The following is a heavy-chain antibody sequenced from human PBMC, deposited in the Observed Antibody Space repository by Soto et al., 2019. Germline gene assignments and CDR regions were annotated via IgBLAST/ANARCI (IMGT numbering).Heavy chain of an antibody. CDR3: ASQYCSGGSCYYYYYYMDV. CDR2: IYYSGST. Sequence: QLQLQESGPGLVKPSETLSLTCTVSGGSISSSSYYWGWIRQPPGKGLEWIGSIYYSGSTYYNPSLKSRVTISVDTSKNQFSLKLSSVTAADTAVYYCASQYCSGGSCYYYYYYMDVWGKGTTVTVSS. J-gene: IGHJ6*03. V-gene: IGHV4-39*01. D-gene: IGHD2-15*01. CDR1: GGSISSSSYY.